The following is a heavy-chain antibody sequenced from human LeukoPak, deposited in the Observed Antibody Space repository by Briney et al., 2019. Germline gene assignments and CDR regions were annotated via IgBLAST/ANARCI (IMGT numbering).Heavy chain of an antibody. V-gene: IGHV1-3*01. CDR3: ARGIEATSGWYVIDY. Sequence: ASVKVSCTASGYTLTRYAMHWVRQAPGQRLEWLGWINAGSGYTKYSQRFQGRVTITRGTSASTAYMELRSLRSEDTAVYYCARGIEATSGWYVIDYWGQGTLVTVSS. J-gene: IGHJ4*02. D-gene: IGHD6-19*01. CDR1: GYTLTRYA. CDR2: INAGSGYT.